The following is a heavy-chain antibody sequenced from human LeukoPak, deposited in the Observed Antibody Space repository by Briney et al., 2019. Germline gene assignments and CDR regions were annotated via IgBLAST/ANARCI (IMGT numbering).Heavy chain of an antibody. D-gene: IGHD6-19*01. V-gene: IGHV1-2*02. Sequence: SVKVSCKASGYTFTGYYMHWVRQAPGQGLEWMGWINPNSGGTNYAQKFQGRVTMTRDTSISTAYMELSRLRSDDTAVYYCARIAVAGTGHDYWGQGTLVTVSS. CDR1: GYTFTGYY. CDR2: INPNSGGT. J-gene: IGHJ4*02. CDR3: ARIAVAGTGHDY.